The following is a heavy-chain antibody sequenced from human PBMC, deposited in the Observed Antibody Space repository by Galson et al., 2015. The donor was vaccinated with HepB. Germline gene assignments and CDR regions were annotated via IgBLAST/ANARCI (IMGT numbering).Heavy chain of an antibody. CDR2: FDPEDGET. CDR1: GYTLTELS. Sequence: SVKVSCKVSGYTLTELSMHWVRQAPGKGLEWMGGFDPEDGETIYAQKFQGRVTMTEDTSTDTAYMELSSLRSEDTAVYYCATPITIFGVVILDAFDIWGQGTMVTVSS. D-gene: IGHD3-3*01. J-gene: IGHJ3*02. V-gene: IGHV1-24*01. CDR3: ATPITIFGVVILDAFDI.